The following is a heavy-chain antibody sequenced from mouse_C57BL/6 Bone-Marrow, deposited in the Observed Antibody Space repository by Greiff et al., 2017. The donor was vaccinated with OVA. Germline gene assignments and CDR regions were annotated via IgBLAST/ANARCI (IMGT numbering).Heavy chain of an antibody. V-gene: IGHV14-3*01. CDR2: IDPANGNT. D-gene: IGHD1-1*01. CDR1: GFNIKNTY. J-gene: IGHJ4*01. Sequence: VQLQQSVAELVRPGASVKLSCTASGFNIKNTYMHWVKQRPEQGLEWIGRIDPANGNTKYAPKFQGKATITADTSSNTAYLQLSSLTSEDTAIYYCARWDYYYGSSYVNYYAMDYWGQGTSVTVSS. CDR3: ARWDYYYGSSYVNYYAMDY.